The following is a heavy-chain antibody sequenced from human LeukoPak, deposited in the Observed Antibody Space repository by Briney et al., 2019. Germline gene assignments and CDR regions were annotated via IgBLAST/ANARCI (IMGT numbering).Heavy chain of an antibody. D-gene: IGHD3-16*02. J-gene: IGHJ4*02. CDR3: TRYRSLTDIAD. CDR2: SRGKADGGII. V-gene: IGHV3-15*01. CDR1: GFTFSSAW. Sequence: GGCLRLSCEASGFTFSSAWMSWVRQGPGKGLEWVGRSRGKADGGIIAYAAPVKGRFTISRDESKTTLFLQMSSLKTEDTAVYFCTRYRSLTDIADWGQGTLCSVSS.